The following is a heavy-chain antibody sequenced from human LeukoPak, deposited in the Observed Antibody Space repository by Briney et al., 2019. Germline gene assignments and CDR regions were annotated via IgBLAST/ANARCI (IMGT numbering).Heavy chain of an antibody. CDR3: TRDCSGGSCYFNYFDY. V-gene: IGHV3-21*01. D-gene: IGHD2-15*01. CDR2: ISSSSSYI. CDR1: GFTFSSYS. Sequence: GGSLRLSCAACGFTFSSYSMNWVRQAPGKGLEWVSSISSSSSYIYYADSVKGRFTISRDNAKNSLYLQMNSLRAEDTAVYYCTRDCSGGSCYFNYFDYWGQGTLVTVSS. J-gene: IGHJ4*02.